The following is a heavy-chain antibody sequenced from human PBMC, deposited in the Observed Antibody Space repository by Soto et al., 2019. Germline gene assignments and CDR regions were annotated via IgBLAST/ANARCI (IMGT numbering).Heavy chain of an antibody. J-gene: IGHJ6*02. CDR1: GFTFSSYA. CDR3: ARELIAAAASSSYYYGMGV. CDR2: ISYDGSNK. Sequence: GGSLRLSXAASGFTFSSYAMHWVRQAPGKGLEWVAVISYDGSNKYYADSVKGRFTISRDNSKNTLYLQMNSLRAEDTAVYYCARELIAAAASSSYYYGMGVWGQGTTVTVS. D-gene: IGHD6-13*01. V-gene: IGHV3-30-3*01.